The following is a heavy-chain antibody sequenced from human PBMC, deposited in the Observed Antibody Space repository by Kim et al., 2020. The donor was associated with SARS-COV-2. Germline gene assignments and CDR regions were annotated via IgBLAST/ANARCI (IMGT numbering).Heavy chain of an antibody. J-gene: IGHJ6*02. Sequence: SETLSLTCAVYGGSFSGYYWSWIRQPPGKGLEWIGEINHSGSTNYNPSLKSRVTISVDTSKNQFSLKLSSVTAADTAVYYCARWGYYYDSSGYYSYYYYYYGMDVWGQGTTVTVSS. CDR3: ARWGYYYDSSGYYSYYYYYYGMDV. CDR2: INHSGST. D-gene: IGHD3-22*01. CDR1: GGSFSGYY. V-gene: IGHV4-34*01.